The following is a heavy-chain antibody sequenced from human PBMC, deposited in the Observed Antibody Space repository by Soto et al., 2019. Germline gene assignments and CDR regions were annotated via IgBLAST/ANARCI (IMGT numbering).Heavy chain of an antibody. Sequence: EVQLLESGGGLVQPGESLRLSCAASGFTFSSYAMSWVRQAPGKGLEWVSVISGSDDSTYYADSVKGQFTISRDNSKNTLYLQMNSLRAEDTAVYYRAKRSSSSTFDYWGQGTLVTVSS. J-gene: IGHJ4*02. CDR2: ISGSDDST. CDR3: AKRSSSSTFDY. V-gene: IGHV3-23*01. D-gene: IGHD6-6*01. CDR1: GFTFSSYA.